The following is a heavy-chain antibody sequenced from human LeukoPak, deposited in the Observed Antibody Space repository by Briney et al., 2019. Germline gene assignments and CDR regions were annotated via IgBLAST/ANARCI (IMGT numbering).Heavy chain of an antibody. CDR2: FNPSGDST. CDR3: ARTSSVLYGFDY. V-gene: IGHV1-46*01. CDR1: VYMFTRYN. Sequence: ASVKVSCKASVYMFTRYNILWVRQAPGQGLEWLGIFNPSGDSTSYAQKFQGRVTMTRDTSTSTVYMELSSLRSEDTAVYYCARTSSVLYGFDYWGQGTLVIVSS. D-gene: IGHD5/OR15-5a*01. J-gene: IGHJ4*02.